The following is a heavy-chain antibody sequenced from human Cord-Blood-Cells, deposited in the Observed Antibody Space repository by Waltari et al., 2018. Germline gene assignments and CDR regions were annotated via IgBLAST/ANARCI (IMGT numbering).Heavy chain of an antibody. CDR3: ARRVRDGHYNWFDP. V-gene: IGHV4-39*01. J-gene: IGHJ5*02. CDR1: VGSISSSSYY. Sequence: QLQLQESGPGLVKPSETLSLTCTVSVGSISSSSYYWGWIRKPPGKGLEWIGSIYYSGSTYYNPSLKSRVTISVDTSKNQFSLKLSSVTAADTAVYYCARRVRDGHYNWFDPWGQGTLVTVSS. CDR2: IYYSGST.